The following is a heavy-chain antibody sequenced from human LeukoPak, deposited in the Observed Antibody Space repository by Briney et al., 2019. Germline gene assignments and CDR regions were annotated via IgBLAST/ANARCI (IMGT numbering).Heavy chain of an antibody. D-gene: IGHD6-6*01. J-gene: IGHJ5*02. V-gene: IGHV4-34*01. CDR1: GGSFSGYY. CDR2: INHSGST. CDR3: ARLLAARPEDDR. Sequence: SETLSLTCAVYGGSFSGYYWSWIRQPPGKGLEWIGEINHSGSTNYNPSLKSRVTISVDTSKNQFSLKMTSVTAADTAVYYCARLLAARPEDDRWGQGTLVTVSS.